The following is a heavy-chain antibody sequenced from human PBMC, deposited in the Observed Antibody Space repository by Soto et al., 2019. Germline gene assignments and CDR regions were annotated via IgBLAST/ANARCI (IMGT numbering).Heavy chain of an antibody. Sequence: QVQLVQSGAEVKKPGSSVKVSCKASGGAFSDYAFSWVRQAPGQGLEWLGGIMPIFRAPDYAQKFQGRVTITAEEVTRTAYMEMNSLRSEDTAVYYCASWLKGPDIGNYYYGMDVWGQGTTVTVS. CDR1: GGAFSDYA. CDR2: IMPIFRAP. D-gene: IGHD2-15*01. V-gene: IGHV1-69*12. CDR3: ASWLKGPDIGNYYYGMDV. J-gene: IGHJ6*02.